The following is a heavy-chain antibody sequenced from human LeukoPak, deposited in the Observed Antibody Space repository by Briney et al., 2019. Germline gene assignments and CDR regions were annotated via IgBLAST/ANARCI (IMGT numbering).Heavy chain of an antibody. CDR2: IGTAGDT. Sequence: GGSLRLSCAASGFTLSSYDMHWVRQATGKGLEWVSGIGTAGDTYYPDYVKGRFTISREHAKNSLYLQMNSLRAGDTAVYYCARGNDFYGPGSPIRDAFDIWGQGTMVTVSS. J-gene: IGHJ3*02. CDR3: ARGNDFYGPGSPIRDAFDI. V-gene: IGHV3-13*01. CDR1: GFTLSSYD. D-gene: IGHD3-10*01.